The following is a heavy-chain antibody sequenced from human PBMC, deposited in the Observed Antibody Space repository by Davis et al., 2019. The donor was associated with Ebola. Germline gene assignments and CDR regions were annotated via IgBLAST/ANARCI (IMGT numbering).Heavy chain of an antibody. D-gene: IGHD6-19*01. CDR1: GFTFSSYA. V-gene: IGHV3-23*01. J-gene: IGHJ4*02. Sequence: GGSLRLSCAASGFTFSSYAMSWVRQAPGKGLEWVSAISGSGGSTYYADSVKGRFTISRDNSKNTLYLQMNSLRAEDTAVFYCAKAVGNSGWYNFDYWGQGTLVTVSS. CDR2: ISGSGGST. CDR3: AKAVGNSGWYNFDY.